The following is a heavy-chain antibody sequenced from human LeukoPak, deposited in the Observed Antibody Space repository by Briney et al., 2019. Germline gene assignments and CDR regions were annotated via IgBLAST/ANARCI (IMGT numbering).Heavy chain of an antibody. CDR2: INPSGGST. J-gene: IGHJ4*02. CDR1: GYTFTSYY. D-gene: IGHD2-21*02. Sequence: ASVKVSCKASGYTFTSYYMHWVRQAPGQGLEWMGIINPSGGSTSYAQKFQGRVTMTRDMSTSTVYMELSSLRSEDTAVYYCARAGGSIVVVTATYDYWGQGTLVTVSS. V-gene: IGHV1-46*01. CDR3: ARAGGSIVVVTATYDY.